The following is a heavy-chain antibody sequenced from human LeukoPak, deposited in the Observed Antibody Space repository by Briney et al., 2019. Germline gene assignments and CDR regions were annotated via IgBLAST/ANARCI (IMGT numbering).Heavy chain of an antibody. Sequence: PGGSLRLSCAASGFTFSSYWMHWVRYAPGKGLVWVSRINSDGSSTNYADSVKGRFTISRDNAKNTLYLQVNSLRAEDTAVYYCARVGATTWYWGQGTLVTVSS. J-gene: IGHJ4*02. V-gene: IGHV3-74*01. CDR2: INSDGSST. CDR1: GFTFSSYW. CDR3: ARVGATTWY. D-gene: IGHD1-26*01.